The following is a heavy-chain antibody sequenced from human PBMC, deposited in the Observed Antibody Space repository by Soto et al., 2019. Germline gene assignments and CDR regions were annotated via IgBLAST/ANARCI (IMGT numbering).Heavy chain of an antibody. Sequence: GASVKVSCKASGYTFTSYDINWVRQATGQGLEWMGWINPNSGGTNYAQKFQGWVTMTRDTSISTAYMELSRLRSDDTAVYYCARSGGIVPAALGIMDVWGKGTTVTVSS. CDR3: ARSGGIVPAALGIMDV. CDR1: GYTFTSYD. J-gene: IGHJ6*03. V-gene: IGHV1-2*04. CDR2: INPNSGGT. D-gene: IGHD2-2*01.